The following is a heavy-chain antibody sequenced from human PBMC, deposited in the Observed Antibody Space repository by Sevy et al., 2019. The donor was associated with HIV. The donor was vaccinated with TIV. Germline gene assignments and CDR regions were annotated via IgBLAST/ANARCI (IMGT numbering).Heavy chain of an antibody. Sequence: GGSLRLSCAASGFTFSNAWMSWVRQAPGKGLEWVGRIKSKTDGGTTDYAAPVKGRFTISRDDSKNTLYLQMNSLKTEDTDVYYCTTFGWFGELFEAFDIWGQGTMVTVSS. V-gene: IGHV3-15*01. CDR1: GFTFSNAW. J-gene: IGHJ3*02. D-gene: IGHD3-10*01. CDR3: TTFGWFGELFEAFDI. CDR2: IKSKTDGGTT.